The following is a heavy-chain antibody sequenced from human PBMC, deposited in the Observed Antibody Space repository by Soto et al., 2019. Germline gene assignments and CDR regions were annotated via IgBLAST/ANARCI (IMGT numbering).Heavy chain of an antibody. CDR3: ARDGSSSYYYYYGMDV. Sequence: GASVKVSCKASGGTFSSYAISWVRQAPGQGLEWMGGIIPIFGTANYAQKFQGRVTITADESTSTAYMELSSLRSEDTAVYYCARDGSSSYYYYYGMDVWGQGTTVTVS. V-gene: IGHV1-69*13. CDR1: GGTFSSYA. D-gene: IGHD1-26*01. J-gene: IGHJ6*02. CDR2: IIPIFGTA.